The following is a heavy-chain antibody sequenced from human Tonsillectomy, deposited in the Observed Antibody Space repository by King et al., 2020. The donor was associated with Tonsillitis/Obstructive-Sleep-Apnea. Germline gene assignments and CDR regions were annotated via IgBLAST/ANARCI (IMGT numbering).Heavy chain of an antibody. CDR3: ASRSTPAGGY. D-gene: IGHD2-2*01. CDR1: GGSFSGYY. V-gene: IGHV4-34*01. CDR2: INHSGST. Sequence: VQLQQWGAGLLKPSETLSLTCAVYGGSFSGYYWSWIRQPPGKGLEWIGEINHSGSTNYNPSLKSRVTIAVDTSKNQLPRKLNSVTAADTAVYYCASRSTPAGGYWGQGTLVTVSS. J-gene: IGHJ4*02.